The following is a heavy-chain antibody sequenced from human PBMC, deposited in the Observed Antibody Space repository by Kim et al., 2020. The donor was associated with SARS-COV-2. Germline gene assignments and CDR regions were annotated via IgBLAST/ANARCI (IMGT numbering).Heavy chain of an antibody. J-gene: IGHJ4*02. CDR1: GFTFTDFW. CDR2: IKQDGSAK. CDR3: ARSLQIYY. Sequence: GGSLRLSCAASGFTFTDFWMTWVRQASGKGMEWVANIKQDGSAKNYVDSVKGRFTISRDNAKTSVFLQMNSLRVDDTAVYFCARSLQIYYWGQGTRVTVS. D-gene: IGHD3-3*01. V-gene: IGHV3-7*03.